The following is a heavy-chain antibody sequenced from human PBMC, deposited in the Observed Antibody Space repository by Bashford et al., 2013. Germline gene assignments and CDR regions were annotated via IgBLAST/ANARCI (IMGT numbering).Heavy chain of an antibody. V-gene: IGHV4-59*08. CDR1: GGSISSYY. CDR3: ARHSWEHRFDP. D-gene: IGHD1-26*01. J-gene: IGHJ5*02. CDR2: IYYSGST. Sequence: SETLSLTCTVSGGSISSYYWSWIRQPPGKGLEWIGYIYYSGSTNYNPSLKSRVTISVDTSKNQFSLKLSSVTAADTAVYYCARHSWEHRFDPWGQGTLVTVSS.